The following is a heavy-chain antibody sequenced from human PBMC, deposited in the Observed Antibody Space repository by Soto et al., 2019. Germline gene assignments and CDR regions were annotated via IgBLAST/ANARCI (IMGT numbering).Heavy chain of an antibody. D-gene: IGHD5-18*01. CDR1: GFSFSIYA. Sequence: QVQLVESGGGVVQPGRSLRLSCAASGFSFSIYAMHWVRQAPGKGLEWVAVISYHGSTEYYGDSVKGRFTISRDNSKNSRYLQMYSLRPDDTAIYYCARGYSYGPNWESDALDIWGQGAMVTVSS. CDR3: ARGYSYGPNWESDALDI. J-gene: IGHJ3*02. CDR2: ISYHGSTE. V-gene: IGHV3-30-3*01.